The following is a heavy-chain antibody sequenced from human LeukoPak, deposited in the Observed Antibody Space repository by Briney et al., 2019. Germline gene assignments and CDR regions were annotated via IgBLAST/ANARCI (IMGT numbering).Heavy chain of an antibody. Sequence: SETLSLTCTVSGGSISSYYWSWVRQPAGKGLEWMGRIYTSGSTNYNPSLTSRFTMSVDTSKNQFSLKLSSVTAADTAVYYCARGQGYSSSWYGKLIDYWGQGTLVTVSS. J-gene: IGHJ4*02. D-gene: IGHD6-13*01. CDR3: ARGQGYSSSWYGKLIDY. V-gene: IGHV4-4*07. CDR2: IYTSGST. CDR1: GGSISSYY.